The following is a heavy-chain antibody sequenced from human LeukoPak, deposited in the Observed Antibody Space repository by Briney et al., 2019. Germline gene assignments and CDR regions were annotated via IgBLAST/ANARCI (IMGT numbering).Heavy chain of an antibody. Sequence: GGSLRLSCVASGFTFSYYAMSWVRQAPGKGLEWVSFISSSSHIYYADSVKGRFTISRDNAKNSLCPQMNSLRAEDTAVYYCANNRYLSTWGQGTLVTVSS. CDR1: GFTFSYYA. CDR3: ANNRYLST. CDR2: ISSSSHI. V-gene: IGHV3-69-1*01. J-gene: IGHJ4*02. D-gene: IGHD1-14*01.